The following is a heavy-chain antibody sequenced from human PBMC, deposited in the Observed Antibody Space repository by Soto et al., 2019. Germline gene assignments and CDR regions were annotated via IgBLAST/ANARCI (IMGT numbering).Heavy chain of an antibody. J-gene: IGHJ6*02. CDR2: IYYSGST. Sequence: PSETLSLTCTVSGGSISSGGYYWSWIRQHPGKGLEWIGYIYYSGSTYYNPSLKSRVTISVDTSKNQFSLKLSSVTAADTAVYYCARAKSASVGVVAGTAREGDMDVWGQGTTVTVSS. CDR1: GGSISSGGYY. D-gene: IGHD2-15*01. V-gene: IGHV4-31*03. CDR3: ARAKSASVGVVAGTAREGDMDV.